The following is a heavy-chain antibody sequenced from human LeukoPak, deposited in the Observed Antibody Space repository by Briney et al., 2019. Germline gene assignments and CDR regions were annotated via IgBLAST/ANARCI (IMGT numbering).Heavy chain of an antibody. CDR2: IYSGGST. CDR1: GFTVSSNY. V-gene: IGHV3-53*01. CDR3: ARDRSYYYYGMDF. J-gene: IGHJ6*02. Sequence: GGSLRLSCAISGFTVSSNYMSWVRQAPGKGLEWVSVIYSGGSTYYADSVKGRFTISRDISKNTLYLQMNSLTAEDTAVYYCARDRSYYYYGMDFWGQGTTVTVSS.